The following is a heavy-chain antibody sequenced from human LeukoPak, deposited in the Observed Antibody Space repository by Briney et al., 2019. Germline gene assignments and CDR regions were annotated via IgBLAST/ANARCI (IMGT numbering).Heavy chain of an antibody. CDR3: ARSWWGTDWSLYENWFDP. Sequence: GVSLRLSCAASGITFSNFGMHWVRQAPGKGLEWVAVISDDGRKQYYADSVKGRFTISRDNSKNTLYLQMNSLRAEDTAVYYCARSWWGTDWSLYENWFDPWGQGTLVTVSS. CDR2: ISDDGRKQ. D-gene: IGHD3/OR15-3a*01. J-gene: IGHJ5*02. CDR1: GITFSNFG. V-gene: IGHV3-30*03.